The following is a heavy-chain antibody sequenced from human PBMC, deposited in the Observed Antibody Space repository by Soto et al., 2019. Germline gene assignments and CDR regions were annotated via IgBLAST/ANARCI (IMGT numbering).Heavy chain of an antibody. J-gene: IGHJ3*02. Sequence: QLQLQESGPGLVKPSETLSLTCTVSGGSISSSSYYWGWIRQPPGKGLEWIGSIYYSGSTYYNPSLKSRAPISADTSKNQFSLKLSSVTSADTAVYYCARRGYYAISAFDIWGQGTMVTVSS. CDR3: ARRGYYAISAFDI. V-gene: IGHV4-39*01. D-gene: IGHD2-8*01. CDR2: IYYSGST. CDR1: GGSISSSSYY.